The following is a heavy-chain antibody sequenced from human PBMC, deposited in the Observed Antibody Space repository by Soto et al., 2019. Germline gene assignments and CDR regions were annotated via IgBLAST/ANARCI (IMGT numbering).Heavy chain of an antibody. J-gene: IGHJ6*02. CDR2: IYYSGST. Sequence: PSETLSLTCTVSGGSISSGDYYWSWIRQPPGKGLEWIGYIYYSGSTYYNPSLKSRVTISVDTSKNQFSLKLSSVTAADTAVYYCARDSPITMVRGAHLGYYGMDVWGQGTTVTVSS. D-gene: IGHD3-10*01. V-gene: IGHV4-30-4*01. CDR3: ARDSPITMVRGAHLGYYGMDV. CDR1: GGSISSGDYY.